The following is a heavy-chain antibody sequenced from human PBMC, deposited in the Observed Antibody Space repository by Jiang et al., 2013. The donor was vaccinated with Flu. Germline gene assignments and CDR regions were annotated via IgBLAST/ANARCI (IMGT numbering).Heavy chain of an antibody. V-gene: IGHV6-1*01. CDR1: GDSVSSNNVA. J-gene: IGHJ1*01. Sequence: QTLSLTCAISGDSVSSNNVAWNWIRQSPSRGLEWLGRTYYRSQWYNDYAASVKSRITTKPDTSTNQFTLQLNSVTPEDTAVYYCVGFSNYNSGTFWTDWGQGPTSPSPQ. CDR2: TYYRSQWYN. D-gene: IGHD3-10*01. CDR3: VGFSNYNSGTFWTD.